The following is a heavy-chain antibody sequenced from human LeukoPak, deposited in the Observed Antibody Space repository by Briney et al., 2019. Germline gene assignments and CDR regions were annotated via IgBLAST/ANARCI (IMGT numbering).Heavy chain of an antibody. CDR2: ISAYNGNT. CDR1: GYTFTSYG. J-gene: IGHJ5*02. V-gene: IGHV1-18*01. Sequence: ASVKVSCKASGYTFTSYGISWVRQAPGQGLEWMGWISAYNGNTNYAQKLQGRVTMTTDTSTSTAYVELRSLRSDDTAVYYCARDPYGGVIDPYNWFDPWGQGTLVTVSS. CDR3: ARDPYGGVIDPYNWFDP. D-gene: IGHD3-16*02.